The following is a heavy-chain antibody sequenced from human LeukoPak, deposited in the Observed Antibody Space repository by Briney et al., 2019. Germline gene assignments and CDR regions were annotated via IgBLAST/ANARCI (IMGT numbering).Heavy chain of an antibody. CDR2: INHSGST. CDR1: GGSFSGYY. Sequence: PSETLSLTCAVYGGSFSGYYWSWIRQPPGKGLEWIGEINHSGSTNYNPSLKSRVTISVDTSKNQFSLKLSSVTAAATAVYYCARGGEVVVVPAALYYFDYWGQGTLVTVSS. V-gene: IGHV4-34*01. D-gene: IGHD2-2*01. J-gene: IGHJ4*02. CDR3: ARGGEVVVVPAALYYFDY.